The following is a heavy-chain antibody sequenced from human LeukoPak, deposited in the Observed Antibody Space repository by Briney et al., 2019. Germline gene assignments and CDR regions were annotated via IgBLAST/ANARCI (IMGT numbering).Heavy chain of an antibody. CDR2: IRHDGSYR. CDR3: ARGITAVVDNWFDP. CDR1: GFTVSSNY. Sequence: PGGSLRLSCAASGFTVSSNYMSWVRQAPGKGLEWVAFIRHDGSYRYYADPVKGRFTISRDNSKNTMYLQMNSLRAEDTAVYYCARGITAVVDNWFDPWGQGTLVTVSS. J-gene: IGHJ5*02. D-gene: IGHD6-13*01. V-gene: IGHV3-30*02.